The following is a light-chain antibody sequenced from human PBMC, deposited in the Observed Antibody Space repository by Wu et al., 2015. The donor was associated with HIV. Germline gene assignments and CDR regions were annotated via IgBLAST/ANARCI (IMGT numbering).Light chain of an antibody. CDR1: QSITSSY. Sequence: IVLTQSPGTLSLSPGERATLSCRASQSITSSYLAWHQQKPGQAPRLLIYAASTRAPGIPDRFSGSGSGTDFTLTISRLEAEDFAVYYCQQYGSSPRTFGQGTKVEIK. CDR3: QQYGSSPRT. J-gene: IGKJ1*01. CDR2: AAS. V-gene: IGKV3-20*01.